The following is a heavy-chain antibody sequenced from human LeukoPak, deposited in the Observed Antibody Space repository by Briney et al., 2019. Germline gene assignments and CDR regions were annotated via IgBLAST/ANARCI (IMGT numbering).Heavy chain of an antibody. CDR1: GGSFSGYY. D-gene: IGHD3-10*01. J-gene: IGHJ5*02. Sequence: SETLSLTCAVYGGSFSGYYWSWIRQPPGKGLEWIGEINHSGSTNYSPSLKSRVTISVDTSKNQFSLKLSSVTAADTAVYYCARCYYGSGSYYNTWGQGTLVTVSS. CDR3: ARCYYGSGSYYNT. V-gene: IGHV4-34*01. CDR2: INHSGST.